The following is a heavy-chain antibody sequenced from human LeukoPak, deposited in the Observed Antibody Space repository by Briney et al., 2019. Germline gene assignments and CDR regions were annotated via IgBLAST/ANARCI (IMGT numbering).Heavy chain of an antibody. D-gene: IGHD3-3*01. CDR2: ISGSGGST. V-gene: IGHV3-23*01. CDR3: AKTPLPTDYDFWSGYYNYFDY. J-gene: IGHJ4*02. Sequence: GGSLRLSCAASGFTFSSYAMSWVRQAPGKGLEWVSAISGSGGSTYYANSVKGRFTISRDNSKNTLYLQMNSLRAEDTAVYHCAKTPLPTDYDFWSGYYNYFDYWGQGTLVTVSS. CDR1: GFTFSSYA.